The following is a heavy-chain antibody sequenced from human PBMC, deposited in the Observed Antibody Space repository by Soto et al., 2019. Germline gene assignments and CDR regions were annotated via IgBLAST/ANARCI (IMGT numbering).Heavy chain of an antibody. CDR3: AKDSFINLRGYDSY. J-gene: IGHJ4*02. D-gene: IGHD5-12*01. CDR2: ISGSGDST. V-gene: IGHV3-23*01. CDR1: GFTFSTYA. Sequence: GGSLRLSCAASGFTFSTYAMIWVRQAPGKGLEWVSAISGSGDSTYYADSVRGRFTISRDNSKNTLYLQMSSLRAEDTAIYYCAKDSFINLRGYDSYWGQGTLVTVSS.